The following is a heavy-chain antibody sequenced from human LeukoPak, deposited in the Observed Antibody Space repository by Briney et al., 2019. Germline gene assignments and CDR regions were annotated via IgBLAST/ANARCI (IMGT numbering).Heavy chain of an antibody. CDR2: IYSGGST. Sequence: GGSLTLSCAPSGFTVSSNYVRWVRHAPGEGLECLSVIYSGGSTYHADSVEGRFTLPRDQSKNPLFLQMDSQRTEDTAVYDCARHRVWEYYYYYMDVWGKGNTVTVSS. CDR3: ARHRVWEYYYYYMDV. CDR1: GFTVSSNY. D-gene: IGHD6-13*01. J-gene: IGHJ6*03. V-gene: IGHV3-53*01.